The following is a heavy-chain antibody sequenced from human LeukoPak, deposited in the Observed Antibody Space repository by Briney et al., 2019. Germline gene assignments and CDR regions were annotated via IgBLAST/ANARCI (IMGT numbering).Heavy chain of an antibody. Sequence: TSVKVSFKAGGVTFISSALQWVGQARGQQLEWIGWIVYGSGNTTYAQKFQERVTITRATSPSTAYMELSSLRSEDTAVYYCAPDHLCGGDCYFNAFDIWGQGTMVTVSS. CDR2: IVYGSGNT. V-gene: IGHV1-58*01. CDR1: GVTFISSA. D-gene: IGHD2-21*02. J-gene: IGHJ3*02. CDR3: APDHLCGGDCYFNAFDI.